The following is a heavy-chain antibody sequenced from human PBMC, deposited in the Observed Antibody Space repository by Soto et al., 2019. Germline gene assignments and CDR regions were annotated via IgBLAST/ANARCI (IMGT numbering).Heavy chain of an antibody. CDR2: IYPGDSDT. Sequence: PGESLKISCKGSGYSFTSYWIGWVRQMPGKGLEWMGIIYPGDSDTRYSPSFQGQVTISADKSISTAYLQWSSLKASDTARYYCARNSYDSSGYWDYYYGMDVWGQGTTVTVSS. J-gene: IGHJ6*02. CDR3: ARNSYDSSGYWDYYYGMDV. V-gene: IGHV5-51*01. D-gene: IGHD3-22*01. CDR1: GYSFTSYW.